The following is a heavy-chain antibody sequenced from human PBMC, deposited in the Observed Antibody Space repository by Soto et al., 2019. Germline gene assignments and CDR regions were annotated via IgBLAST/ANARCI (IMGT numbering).Heavy chain of an antibody. CDR2: INPNSGGT. CDR3: GRDHPEVATIGNYYYSGRDV. J-gene: IGHJ6*02. Sequence: ASVKVSCKASGYTFTGYYMHWVRQAPGQGLEWMGWINPNSGGTNYAQKFQGWVTMTRDTSISTAYMELSRLRSDDTAVYYCGRDHPEVATIGNYYYSGRDVGGQGPTVTVSS. D-gene: IGHD5-12*01. CDR1: GYTFTGYY. V-gene: IGHV1-2*04.